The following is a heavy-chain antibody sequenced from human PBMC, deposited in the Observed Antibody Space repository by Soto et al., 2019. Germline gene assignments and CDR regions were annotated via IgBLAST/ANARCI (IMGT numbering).Heavy chain of an antibody. CDR2: IKSKTDGGTT. Sequence: GGSLSLSCAASGFTFSNAWMSWVRQAPGKGLEWVGRIKSKTDGGTTDYAAPVKGRFTISRDDSKNTLYLQMNSLKTEDTAVYYCTTDGSYDFWSGSPPDYYYYMDVWGKGTTVTVSS. CDR3: TTDGSYDFWSGSPPDYYYYMDV. D-gene: IGHD3-3*01. J-gene: IGHJ6*03. V-gene: IGHV3-15*01. CDR1: GFTFSNAW.